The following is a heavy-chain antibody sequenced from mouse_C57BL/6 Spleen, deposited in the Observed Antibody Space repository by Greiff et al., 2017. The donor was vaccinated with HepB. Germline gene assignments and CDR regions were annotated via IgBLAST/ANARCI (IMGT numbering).Heavy chain of an antibody. J-gene: IGHJ4*01. CDR1: GYTFTSYW. CDR3: ARRGLLRLSYAMDY. Sequence: VQLQQSGAELVRPGTSVKLSCKASGYTFTSYWMHWVKQRPGQGLEWIGVIDPSDSYTNYNQKFKGKATLTVDTSSSTAYMQLSSLTSEDSAVYYCARRGLLRLSYAMDYWGQGTSVTVSS. D-gene: IGHD1-1*01. V-gene: IGHV1-59*01. CDR2: IDPSDSYT.